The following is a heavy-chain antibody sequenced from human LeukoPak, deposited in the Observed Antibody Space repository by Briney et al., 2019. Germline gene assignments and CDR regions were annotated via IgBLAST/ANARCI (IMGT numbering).Heavy chain of an antibody. CDR1: GGTFSSYA. D-gene: IGHD2-21*02. Sequence: GSSVKVSCKASGGTFSSYAISWVRQAPGQGLEWMGGIIPIFGTANYAQKFQGRVTITTDESTGTAYMELSSLRSEDTAVYYCASSCGGDCRTRGYDAFDIWGQGTMVTVSS. CDR2: IIPIFGTA. J-gene: IGHJ3*02. V-gene: IGHV1-69*05. CDR3: ASSCGGDCRTRGYDAFDI.